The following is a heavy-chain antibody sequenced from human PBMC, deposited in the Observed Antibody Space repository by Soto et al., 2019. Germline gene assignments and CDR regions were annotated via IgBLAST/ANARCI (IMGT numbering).Heavy chain of an antibody. D-gene: IGHD3-22*01. CDR2: IYSGGST. CDR1: GFTVSSNY. CDR3: ARSHYYDSSGFYYYYGMDV. J-gene: IGHJ6*02. V-gene: IGHV3-66*01. Sequence: GGSLRLSCAASGFTVSSNYMSWVRQAPGKGLEWVSVIYSGGSTYYADSVKGRFTISRDNSKNTLYLQMNSLRAEDTAVYYCARSHYYDSSGFYYYYGMDVWGQGTTVTVSS.